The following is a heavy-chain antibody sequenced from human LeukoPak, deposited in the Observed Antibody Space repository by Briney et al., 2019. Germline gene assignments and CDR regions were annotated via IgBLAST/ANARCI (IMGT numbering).Heavy chain of an antibody. CDR2: ISSSSSYI. D-gene: IGHD3-10*01. CDR3: ARVRLWCGELFVGAFDI. Sequence: GGSLRLSCAASGYIFSSYSMNWVRQAPGKGLEWVSSISSSSSYIYYADSVKGRFTISRDNAKNSLYLQMNSLRAEDTAVYYCARVRLWCGELFVGAFDIWGQGTMVTVSS. CDR1: GYIFSSYS. J-gene: IGHJ3*02. V-gene: IGHV3-21*01.